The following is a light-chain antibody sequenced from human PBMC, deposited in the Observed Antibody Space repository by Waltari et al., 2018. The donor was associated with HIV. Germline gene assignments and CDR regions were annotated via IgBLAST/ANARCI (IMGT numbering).Light chain of an antibody. CDR1: SGYCHYK. Sequence: QPVLTQPPSASASLGASVTLTCTLSSGYCHYKVDWYQQRPGKGPRFVMRVGTGGIVGSKGDGIPDRFSVLGSGLNRYLTIKNIQEEDESDYHCGADLGSGSNFVYVFGTGTKVTVL. J-gene: IGLJ1*01. CDR2: VGTGGIVG. CDR3: GADLGSGSNFVYV. V-gene: IGLV9-49*01.